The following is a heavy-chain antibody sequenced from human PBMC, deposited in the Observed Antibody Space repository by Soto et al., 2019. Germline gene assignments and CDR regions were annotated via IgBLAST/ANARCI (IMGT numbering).Heavy chain of an antibody. CDR3: ALSLWFGELH. J-gene: IGHJ1*01. V-gene: IGHV2-5*02. Sequence: QITLKESGPTLVKPTQTLTLTCSFSGFSLSTTGVGVGWIRQSPGKALEWLAIIYWDNDKRYSPSLKSRVTVTKDTSNNQVVLAVTNMHSVDTGPSYCALSLWFGELHWGQGALVTVSS. CDR1: GFSLSTTGVG. CDR2: IYWDNDK. D-gene: IGHD3-10*01.